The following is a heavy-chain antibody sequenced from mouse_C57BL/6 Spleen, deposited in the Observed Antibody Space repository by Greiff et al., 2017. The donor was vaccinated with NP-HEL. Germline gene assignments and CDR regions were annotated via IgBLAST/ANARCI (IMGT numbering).Heavy chain of an antibody. V-gene: IGHV1-55*01. CDR1: GYTFTSYW. Sequence: QVQLQQPGAELVKPGASVKMSCKASGYTFTSYWITWVKQRPGQGLEWIGDIYPGSGSTNYNEKFKSKATLTVDTSSSTAYMQLSSRTSEDSAVYYGARLDYYGSSYDYFDYWGQGTTLTVSS. CDR3: ARLDYYGSSYDYFDY. J-gene: IGHJ2*01. D-gene: IGHD1-1*01. CDR2: IYPGSGST.